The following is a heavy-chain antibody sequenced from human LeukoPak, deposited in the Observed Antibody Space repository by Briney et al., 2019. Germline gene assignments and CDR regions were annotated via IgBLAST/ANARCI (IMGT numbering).Heavy chain of an antibody. CDR3: ARDRAGPTSLGYFDF. D-gene: IGHD1-1*01. J-gene: IGHJ4*02. Sequence: ASVKVSCKASKNTFTGKYIHWVRQAPGQGLEWMGWINYDSGGAHYSPKFQDRVTMSRDTSVSTAYMEVRGLTFDDTAVYYCARDRAGPTSLGYFDFWGQGMLVTVSS. CDR1: KNTFTGKY. CDR2: INYDSGGA. V-gene: IGHV1-2*02.